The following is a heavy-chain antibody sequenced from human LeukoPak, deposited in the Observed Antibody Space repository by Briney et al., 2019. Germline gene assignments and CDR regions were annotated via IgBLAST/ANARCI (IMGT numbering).Heavy chain of an antibody. V-gene: IGHV3-11*04. CDR2: ISSSGSTI. CDR3: ARETGYCSSTSCSRYFDY. J-gene: IGHJ4*02. Sequence: GGSLRLSCAASGFTFSDYYMSWVRQAPGKGLEWVSYISSSGSTIYYADSVKGRFTISRDNSKNTLYLQMGSLRAEDMAVYYCARETGYCSSTSCSRYFDYWGQGTLVIVSS. CDR1: GFTFSDYY. D-gene: IGHD2-2*01.